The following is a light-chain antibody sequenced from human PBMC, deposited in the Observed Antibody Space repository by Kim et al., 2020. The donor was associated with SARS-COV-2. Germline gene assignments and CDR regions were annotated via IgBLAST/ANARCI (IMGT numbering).Light chain of an antibody. V-gene: IGLV1-47*01. J-gene: IGLJ3*02. CDR2: RNN. CDR3: AAWDDSVSGTWV. Sequence: QSVLTQPPSASGTPGQRVTISCSGSSSNIGSNYVYWYQQLPGTAPKLLIYRNNQRPSGVPDRFSGSKSGNSASLAIIGLRSEDEADYYCAAWDDSVSGTWVFGGGTQLTVL. CDR1: SSNIGSNY.